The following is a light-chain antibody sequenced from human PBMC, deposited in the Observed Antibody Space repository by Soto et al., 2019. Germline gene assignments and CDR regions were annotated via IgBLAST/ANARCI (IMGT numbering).Light chain of an antibody. Sequence: EIVLTQSPATLSLSPGERATLSCRASQSVFTYLAWYQQKPGQTPRLLIYDASNRATGIPARFSGSGSGTDFTLTISSLEPEDFVVYYCQQCGSSLPTTFGQGTKVDIK. J-gene: IGKJ1*01. CDR1: QSVFTY. CDR2: DAS. V-gene: IGKV3-11*01. CDR3: QQCGSSLPTT.